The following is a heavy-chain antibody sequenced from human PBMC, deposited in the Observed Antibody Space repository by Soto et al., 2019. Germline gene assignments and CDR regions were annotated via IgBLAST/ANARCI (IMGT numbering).Heavy chain of an antibody. CDR2: ISNDGTNK. D-gene: IGHD3-9*01. V-gene: IGHV3-30-3*01. J-gene: IGHJ4*02. CDR1: GFTFSTYF. Sequence: QVQLVESGGGVVQPGRSLRLSCAASGFTFSTYFMHWVRQAPGKGLEWVALISNDGTNKYYADSVKGRFTISRDNSKNTLYLQMNSLKSEDTAVYYCASPRDAVLRNYFDNWGQGPLVTVSS. CDR3: ASPRDAVLRNYFDN.